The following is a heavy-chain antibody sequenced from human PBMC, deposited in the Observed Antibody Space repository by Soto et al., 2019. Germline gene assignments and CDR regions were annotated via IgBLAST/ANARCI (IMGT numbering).Heavy chain of an antibody. Sequence: ASVKVSCKVSGYTLTELSMHWVRQAPGKGLEWMGGFDPEGGETIYAQKFQGRVTMTEDTSTDTAYMELSSLRSEDTAVYYCATETYYYDSSGYRTPGFDYWGQGTLVTV. CDR3: ATETYYYDSSGYRTPGFDY. J-gene: IGHJ4*02. CDR1: GYTLTELS. CDR2: FDPEGGET. V-gene: IGHV1-24*01. D-gene: IGHD3-22*01.